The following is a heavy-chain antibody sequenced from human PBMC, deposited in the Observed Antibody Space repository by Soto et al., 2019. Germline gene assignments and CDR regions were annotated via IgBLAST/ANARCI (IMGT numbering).Heavy chain of an antibody. CDR2: ISGSGGST. V-gene: IGHV3-23*01. Sequence: GGSLRLSCAASGFTFSSYAMSWVRQAPGKGLEWVSAISGSGGSTYYADSVKGRFTISRDNSKNTLYLQMKSLRAEDTAVYYCASRPNWNDVFDIWGQGTMVTVSS. D-gene: IGHD1-1*01. CDR1: GFTFSSYA. CDR3: ASRPNWNDVFDI. J-gene: IGHJ3*02.